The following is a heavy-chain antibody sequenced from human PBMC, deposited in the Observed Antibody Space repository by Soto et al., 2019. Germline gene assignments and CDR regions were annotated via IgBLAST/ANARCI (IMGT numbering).Heavy chain of an antibody. CDR2: IYWDDDK. V-gene: IGHV2-5*02. D-gene: IGHD6-19*01. CDR3: AHSVVAGLGYYFDY. CDR1: GFSLSTTRVG. J-gene: IGHJ4*01. Sequence: QITLKESGPTLVKPTQTLTLTCTFSGFSLSTTRVGVGWIRQPPGKALEWLALIYWDDDKRYSPSLKSRLTITKDTSKNPVVLTMTNMDPVDTATYYCAHSVVAGLGYYFDYWGHGTLVTVSS.